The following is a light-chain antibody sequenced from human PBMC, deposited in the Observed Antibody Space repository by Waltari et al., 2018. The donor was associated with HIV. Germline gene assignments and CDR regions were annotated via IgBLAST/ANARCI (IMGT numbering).Light chain of an antibody. V-gene: IGLV1-44*01. Sequence: QSVLTQPPSVSGTPGQRVTISCSGGSSNIGDNAVSWYQQFPGTAPKLLIYSNNQLPPWGPARFSGSKSGTSASLAISGLQSEDEADYYCATLDDSLNGPVFGGGTKVTVL. J-gene: IGLJ2*01. CDR2: SNN. CDR1: SSNIGDNA. CDR3: ATLDDSLNGPV.